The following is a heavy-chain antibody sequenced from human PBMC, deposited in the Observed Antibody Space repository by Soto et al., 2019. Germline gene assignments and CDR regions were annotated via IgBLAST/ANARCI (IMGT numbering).Heavy chain of an antibody. V-gene: IGHV1-3*01. D-gene: IGHD6-19*01. Sequence: ASVTVSCKASGYTFTSYGIIWVRQAPGQGLEWMGWINAGNGNTKYSQKFQGRVTITRDTSASTAYMELSSLRSEDTAVYYCARKAVAGIYFLEWDYYYGMDVWGQGTTVTVSS. CDR3: ARKAVAGIYFLEWDYYYGMDV. CDR2: INAGNGNT. CDR1: GYTFTSYG. J-gene: IGHJ6*02.